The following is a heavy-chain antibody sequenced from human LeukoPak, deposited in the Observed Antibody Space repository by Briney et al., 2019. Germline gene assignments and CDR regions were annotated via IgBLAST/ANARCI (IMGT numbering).Heavy chain of an antibody. V-gene: IGHV4-4*07. CDR2: IYTSGST. CDR1: GGSISSYY. J-gene: IGHJ4*01. CDR3: ARDFRGYSYGPFDY. D-gene: IGHD5-18*01. Sequence: SETLSLTCTVSGGSISSYYWSWIRQPAGKGLEWIGRIYTSGSTNYNPSLKSRVTMSVDTSKNQFSLKLSSVTAADTAVYYCARDFRGYSYGPFDYWGQEPWSPSPQ.